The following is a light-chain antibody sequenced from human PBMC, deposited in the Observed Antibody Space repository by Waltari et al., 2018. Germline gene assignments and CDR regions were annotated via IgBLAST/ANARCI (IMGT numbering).Light chain of an antibody. CDR3: SSYTSSSTLGGV. CDR1: SSDVGGYNY. Sequence: QSALTQPASVSGSPGQSITISCTGTSSDVGGYNYVSWYQQPPGKAPQLMIYDVSNRPSGVSNRFSGSKSGNTASLTISGLQAEDEADYYCSSYTSSSTLGGVFGGGTKLTVL. CDR2: DVS. V-gene: IGLV2-14*01. J-gene: IGLJ2*01.